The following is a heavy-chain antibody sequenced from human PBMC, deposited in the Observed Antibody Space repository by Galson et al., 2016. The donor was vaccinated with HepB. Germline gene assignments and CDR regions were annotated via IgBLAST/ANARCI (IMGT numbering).Heavy chain of an antibody. CDR3: ALGATSPFEY. V-gene: IGHV4-39*01. CDR2: IYYSGST. J-gene: IGHJ4*02. Sequence: SETLSLTCSVSGGSISSSSYYWGWIRQPPGKGLEWIGNIYYSGSTYYSPSLKSRLTISVDTSKNQFPLNLTSVTAADTAAYYCALGATSPFEYWGQGALVTVSA. CDR1: GGSISSSSYY. D-gene: IGHD5-12*01.